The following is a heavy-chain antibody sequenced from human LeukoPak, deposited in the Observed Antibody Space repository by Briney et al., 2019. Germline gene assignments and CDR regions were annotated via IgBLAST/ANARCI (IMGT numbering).Heavy chain of an antibody. CDR3: ARADVQRGWFDP. Sequence: GRSLRLSCAASGFTFSSYAMHWVRQAPGTGLEWVAVISYDGSNKYYADSVKGRFTISRDNSKNTLYLQMNSLRAEDTAVYYCARADVQRGWFDPWGQGTLVTVSS. CDR1: GFTFSSYA. V-gene: IGHV3-30-3*01. CDR2: ISYDGSNK. D-gene: IGHD6-6*01. J-gene: IGHJ5*02.